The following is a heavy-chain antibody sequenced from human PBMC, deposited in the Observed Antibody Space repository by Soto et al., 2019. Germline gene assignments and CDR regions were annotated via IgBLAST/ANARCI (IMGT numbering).Heavy chain of an antibody. CDR2: VYWDDDK. CDR3: GHRNIAVAGYYFDY. D-gene: IGHD6-19*01. V-gene: IGHV2-5*02. Sequence: QITLKESGPPLVKPTQTLTLTCTFSGFSLSTNRVVVGWIRQPPGKALELLALVYWDDDKLYSPSLKSRRTITKDTSINQGVLTMTNTDPVDTDTSYCGHRNIAVAGYYFDYWGQGTLVTVSS. CDR1: GFSLSTNRVV. J-gene: IGHJ4*02.